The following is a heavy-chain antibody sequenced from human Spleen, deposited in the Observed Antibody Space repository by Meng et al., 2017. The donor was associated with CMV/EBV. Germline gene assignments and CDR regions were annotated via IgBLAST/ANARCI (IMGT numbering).Heavy chain of an antibody. CDR3: ARGGDADWFDP. CDR2: IIPIFGTA. V-gene: IGHV1-69*13. J-gene: IGHJ5*02. D-gene: IGHD3-16*01. Sequence: QVQLVQAGAEVKKPGASVKVSCKAFGYTFTSYGISWVRQAPGQGLEWMGGIIPIFGTANYAQKFQGRVTITADESTSTAYMELSSLRSEDTAVYYCARGGDADWFDPWGQGTLVTVSS. CDR1: GYTFTSYG.